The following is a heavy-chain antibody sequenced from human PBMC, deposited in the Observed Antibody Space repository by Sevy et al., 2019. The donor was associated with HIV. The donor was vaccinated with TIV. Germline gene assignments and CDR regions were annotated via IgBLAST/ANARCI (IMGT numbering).Heavy chain of an antibody. CDR1: GFIFSTYG. Sequence: GGFLRLSCAASGFIFSTYGIHWVRQAPGKGLEWVAVISFDGSDKYYADSVRVRFTISRDNSKNTLYLHMNSLRVEDPAIYYCAKMQGGSYNYYGMDVWGQGTTVTVSS. CDR2: ISFDGSDK. D-gene: IGHD1-26*01. V-gene: IGHV3-30*18. J-gene: IGHJ6*02. CDR3: AKMQGGSYNYYGMDV.